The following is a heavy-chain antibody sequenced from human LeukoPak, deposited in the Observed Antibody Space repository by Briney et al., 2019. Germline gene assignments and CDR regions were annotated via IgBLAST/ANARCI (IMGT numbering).Heavy chain of an antibody. CDR3: VRSRNFLSESASGWGFDP. V-gene: IGHV3-73*01. CDR2: IRTKANNYAT. CDR1: GLTFSGYA. D-gene: IGHD2/OR15-2a*01. Sequence: GGSLRLSRAASGLTFSGYAMNWVRQASGHGLEWVGRIRTKANNYATTYSASVKGRFTVSREDSKNTAYLQMNSLKTEDTAVYYCVRSRNFLSESASGWGFDPWGQGILVSVSS. J-gene: IGHJ5*02.